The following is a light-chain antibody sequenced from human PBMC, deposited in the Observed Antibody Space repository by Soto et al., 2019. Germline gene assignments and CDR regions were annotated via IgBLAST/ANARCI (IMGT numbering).Light chain of an antibody. CDR2: SAS. Sequence: DIEMTQSPPSLSASVGDRVTITCRASETITDFLNWYQLKPGKAPTLLLYSASNLQPGVPSRCSGSGYGTYYTPTLSGLLHEDSATYYCQQKFSVFVTFGAWTKVEV. J-gene: IGKJ4*01. V-gene: IGKV1-39*01. CDR3: QQKFSVFVT. CDR1: ETITDF.